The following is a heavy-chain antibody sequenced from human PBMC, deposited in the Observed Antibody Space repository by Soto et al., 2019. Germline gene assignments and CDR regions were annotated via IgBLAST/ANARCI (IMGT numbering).Heavy chain of an antibody. V-gene: IGHV3-21*01. Sequence: GGSLRLSCAASGFTFSSYSMNWVRQAPGKGLEWVSSISSSSSYIYYADSVKGRFTISRDNAKHSLYLQMNSLRAEDTAVYYCARVSIAARPWYCFDYWGQGTLVTVS. D-gene: IGHD6-6*01. CDR3: ARVSIAARPWYCFDY. CDR2: ISSSSSYI. J-gene: IGHJ4*02. CDR1: GFTFSSYS.